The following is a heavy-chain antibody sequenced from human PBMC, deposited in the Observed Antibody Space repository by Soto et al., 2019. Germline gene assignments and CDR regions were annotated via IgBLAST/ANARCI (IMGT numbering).Heavy chain of an antibody. J-gene: IGHJ4*02. CDR3: ARRPYGDYGDYFDY. CDR2: IWSDGSNT. V-gene: IGHV3-33*01. CDR1: GFTFRSYA. D-gene: IGHD4-17*01. Sequence: PGGSLRLSCAASGFTFRSYAMHWVRQTPRKGLEWVSIIWSDGSNTNYADSVKGRFTISRDNAKNSLFLQMNSLRAEDTAVYYCARRPYGDYGDYFDYWGQGTLVTVSS.